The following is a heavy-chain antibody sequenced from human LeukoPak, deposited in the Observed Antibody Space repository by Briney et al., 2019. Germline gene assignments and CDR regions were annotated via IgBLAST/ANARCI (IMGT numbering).Heavy chain of an antibody. J-gene: IGHJ4*02. Sequence: SQTLSLTCTVSGGSISSGSYYWSWIRQPAGKGLERIGRIYTSGSTKYNPSLKSRVTISVDTSKNQFSLKLSSVTAADTAVYYCARDQYYFDYWGQGTLVTVSS. CDR3: ARDQYYFDY. V-gene: IGHV4-61*02. CDR1: GGSISSGSYY. CDR2: IYTSGST.